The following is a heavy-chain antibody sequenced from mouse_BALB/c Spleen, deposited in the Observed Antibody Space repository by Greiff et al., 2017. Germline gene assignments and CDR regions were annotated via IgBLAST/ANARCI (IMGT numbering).Heavy chain of an antibody. Sequence: EVQVVESGGGLVQPKGSLKLSCAASGFTFNTYAMNWVRQAPGKGLEWVARIRSKSNNYATYYADSVKDRFTISRDDSQSMLYLQMNNLKTEDTAMYYCVRGDYYGSSYELGYWYFDVWGAGTTVTVSS. J-gene: IGHJ1*01. CDR2: IRSKSNNYAT. CDR3: VRGDYYGSSYELGYWYFDV. V-gene: IGHV10-1*02. D-gene: IGHD1-1*01. CDR1: GFTFNTYA.